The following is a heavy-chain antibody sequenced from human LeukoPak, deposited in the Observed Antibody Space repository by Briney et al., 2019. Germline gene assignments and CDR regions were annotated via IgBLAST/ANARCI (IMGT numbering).Heavy chain of an antibody. V-gene: IGHV4-31*03. D-gene: IGHD3-22*01. CDR1: GGSVSSGSYY. Sequence: SETLSLTRTVSGGSVSSGSYYWSWIRQPPGKGLEWIGYIYYNGSTYYNPSLKSRVTISVDTSKNQFSLKLSSVTAADTAVYYCAREVADYDSSGYYSSGDWFDPWGQGTLVTVSS. CDR3: AREVADYDSSGYYSSGDWFDP. CDR2: IYYNGST. J-gene: IGHJ5*02.